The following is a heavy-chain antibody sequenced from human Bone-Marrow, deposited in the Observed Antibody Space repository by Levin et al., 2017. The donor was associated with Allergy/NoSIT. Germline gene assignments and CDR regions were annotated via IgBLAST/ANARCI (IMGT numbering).Heavy chain of an antibody. CDR3: ARDDRSSGLGTFDY. V-gene: IGHV3-30-3*01. D-gene: IGHD6-19*01. J-gene: IGHJ4*02. CDR2: ISYDGSNK. CDR1: GFTFSSYA. Sequence: PGGSLRLSCAASGFTFSSYAMHWVRQAPGKGLEWVAVISYDGSNKYYADSVKGRFTISRDNSKNTLYLQMNSLRAEDTAVYYCARDDRSSGLGTFDYWGQGTLVTVSS.